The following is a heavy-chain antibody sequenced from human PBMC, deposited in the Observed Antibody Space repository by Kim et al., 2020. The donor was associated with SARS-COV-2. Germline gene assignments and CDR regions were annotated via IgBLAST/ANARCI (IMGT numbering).Heavy chain of an antibody. D-gene: IGHD6-6*01. Sequence: YAQKLQGRVTMTTDTSTSTAYMELRSLRSDDTAVYYCAGGSSSSGGPFDYWGQGTLVTVSS. V-gene: IGHV1-18*01. CDR3: AGGSSSSGGPFDY. J-gene: IGHJ4*02.